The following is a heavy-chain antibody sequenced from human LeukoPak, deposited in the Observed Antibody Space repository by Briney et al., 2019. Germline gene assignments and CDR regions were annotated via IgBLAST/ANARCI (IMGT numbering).Heavy chain of an antibody. Sequence: PGGSLRLSCAASGFSFSSYGMRWVRQAPGKGLEYVSGINSNGGSTYYANSVKGRFTISRDNSRSTLYLQMGSLRAEDMAVYYCAREGSCGASDYWGQGTMVTVSS. D-gene: IGHD6-13*01. CDR3: AREGSCGASDY. V-gene: IGHV3-64*01. CDR2: INSNGGST. J-gene: IGHJ4*02. CDR1: GFSFSSYG.